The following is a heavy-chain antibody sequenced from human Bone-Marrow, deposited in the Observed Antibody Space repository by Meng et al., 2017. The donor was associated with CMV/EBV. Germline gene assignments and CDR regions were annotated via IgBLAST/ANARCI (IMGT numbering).Heavy chain of an antibody. Sequence: SGPTLVKPTQTLTLTCTFSGFSLSTSGVGVGWIRQPPGKALEWLALIYWNDDKRYSPSLKSRLTITKDTSKNQVVLTMTNMDPVDTATYYCAHALYKPPYYYGSGSYRGWFDPWGQGTLVTVSS. J-gene: IGHJ5*02. D-gene: IGHD3-10*01. CDR2: IYWNDDK. CDR1: GFSLSTSGVG. CDR3: AHALYKPPYYYGSGSYRGWFDP. V-gene: IGHV2-5*01.